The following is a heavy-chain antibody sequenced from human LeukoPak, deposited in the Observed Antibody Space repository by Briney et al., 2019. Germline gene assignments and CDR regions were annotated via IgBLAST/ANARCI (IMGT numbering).Heavy chain of an antibody. D-gene: IGHD6-19*01. CDR2: ISGSAGTT. V-gene: IGHV3-23*01. CDR3: ARITYSSGWYIDY. Sequence: GGSLRLSCAASGFTFSGYAMRWVRQAPGKGLEWVSAISGSAGTTYCADSVKGRFTISRDNSKNTLYLQMNSLRAEDTAVYSCARITYSSGWYIDYWGQGTLVTVSS. CDR1: GFTFSGYA. J-gene: IGHJ4*02.